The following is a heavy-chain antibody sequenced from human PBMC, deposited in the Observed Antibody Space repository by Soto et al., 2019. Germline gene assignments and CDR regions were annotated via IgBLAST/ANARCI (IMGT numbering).Heavy chain of an antibody. Sequence: SETLSLTCTVSGGSISSYFWSWIRQPPGKGLEWIGYIYSSGSTNYNPSLKSRVTISLDTSNNHFSLKLTSVTVADTAVYYCARPMITFGEVTRDYYYYYGMDVWGQGTTVTVSS. V-gene: IGHV4-59*01. D-gene: IGHD3-16*01. CDR3: ARPMITFGEVTRDYYYYYGMDV. CDR1: GGSISSYF. J-gene: IGHJ6*02. CDR2: IYSSGST.